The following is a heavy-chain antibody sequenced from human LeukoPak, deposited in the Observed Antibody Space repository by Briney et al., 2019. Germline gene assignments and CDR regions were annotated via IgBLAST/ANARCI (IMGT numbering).Heavy chain of an antibody. CDR2: IYYSGST. V-gene: IGHV4-59*08. CDR3: ARHRWFGELLIDY. J-gene: IGHJ4*02. CDR1: GGSISSYY. Sequence: PSETLSLTCTVSGGSISSYYWSWIRQPPGKGLEWIGYIYYSGSTNYNPSLKSRVTISVDTSKNQFSLKLSSVTAADTAVYYCARHRWFGELLIDYWGQGTLVTVSS. D-gene: IGHD3-10*01.